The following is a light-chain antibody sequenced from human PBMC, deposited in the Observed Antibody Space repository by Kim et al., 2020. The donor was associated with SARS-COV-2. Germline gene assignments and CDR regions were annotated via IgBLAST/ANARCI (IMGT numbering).Light chain of an antibody. J-gene: IGLJ3*02. CDR2: KTD. V-gene: IGLV1-47*01. CDR3: SVWDTGLSGWV. Sequence: QSVLTQPPSASGTPGQTVTVSCSGSNSNIGRNYVYWFQQVPGTAPKLLIYKTDQRPSGVPDRLSGSKSGTSASLAISGLRSEDEADYYCSVWDTGLSGWVFGGGTQLTVL. CDR1: NSNIGRNY.